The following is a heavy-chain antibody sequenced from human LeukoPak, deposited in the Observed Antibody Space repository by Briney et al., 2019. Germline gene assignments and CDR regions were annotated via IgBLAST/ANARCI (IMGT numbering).Heavy chain of an antibody. D-gene: IGHD3-3*01. Sequence: GASVKVSCKASGGTFSSYAISWVRQAPGQGLEWMGRIIPIFGTANYAQKFQGRVTITTDESMSTAYMELSSLRSEDTAVYYCARSAGWSKNWFDPWGQGTLVTVSS. CDR2: IIPIFGTA. V-gene: IGHV1-69*05. CDR3: ARSAGWSKNWFDP. CDR1: GGTFSSYA. J-gene: IGHJ5*02.